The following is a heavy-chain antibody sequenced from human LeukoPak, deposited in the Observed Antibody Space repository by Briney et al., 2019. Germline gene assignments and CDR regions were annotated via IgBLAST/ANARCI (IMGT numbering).Heavy chain of an antibody. V-gene: IGHV3-53*01. CDR3: ATAAYDSNGFTANHDY. CDR2: LYSDGTT. D-gene: IGHD3-22*01. CDR1: GFIVSNNY. Sequence: GGSLRLSCAASGFIVSNNYMSWVRQAPGKGLEWVSVLYSDGTTYYADSVKGRFTISRDNSKNTLYLQMNNLRADDTAVYYCATAAYDSNGFTANHDYWGQGTLVTVSS. J-gene: IGHJ4*02.